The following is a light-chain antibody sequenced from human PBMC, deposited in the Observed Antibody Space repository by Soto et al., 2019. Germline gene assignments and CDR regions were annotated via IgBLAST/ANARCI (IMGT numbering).Light chain of an antibody. Sequence: QSVLTQPPSVSGAPGQRVTLSCTGSSSNIGAGYDVHWYQQFLGTAPKLLIYGNNNRPSGVPDRFSGSKSGTSTSLAITGLQAEDEADYYCQSYDSSLSEVVFGGGTKLTVL. CDR3: QSYDSSLSEVV. J-gene: IGLJ2*01. V-gene: IGLV1-40*01. CDR1: SSNIGAGYD. CDR2: GNN.